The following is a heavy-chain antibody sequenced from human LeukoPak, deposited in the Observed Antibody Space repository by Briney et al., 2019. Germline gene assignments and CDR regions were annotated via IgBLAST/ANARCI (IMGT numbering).Heavy chain of an antibody. Sequence: GGSLRLSCTTSGFNFFNYNMNWVRQAPGKGLEWISHISSTSSTIKYADSVKGRFTISRDNAKNSLHLQMNSLRVEDTAVYYCARPRSGGTWFFDYWGQGTLVTVSS. J-gene: IGHJ4*02. CDR2: ISSTSSTI. D-gene: IGHD2-15*01. V-gene: IGHV3-48*04. CDR1: GFNFFNYN. CDR3: ARPRSGGTWFFDY.